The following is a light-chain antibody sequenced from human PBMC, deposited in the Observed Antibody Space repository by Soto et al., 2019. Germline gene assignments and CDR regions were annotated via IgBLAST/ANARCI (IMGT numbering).Light chain of an antibody. Sequence: IVMTQSPATLSVSPGERVTLSCRASETVRTNLAWFQQKPGQTPRLLIFGASTRATGIPTRFTGSGSETELTLTIGSLQSEDLAVYYCQKYYNWPPYTFGQGTKLEIK. J-gene: IGKJ2*01. CDR3: QKYYNWPPYT. CDR1: ETVRTN. V-gene: IGKV3-15*01. CDR2: GAS.